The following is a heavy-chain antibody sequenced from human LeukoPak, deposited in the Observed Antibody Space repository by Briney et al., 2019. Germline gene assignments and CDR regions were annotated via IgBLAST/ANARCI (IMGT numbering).Heavy chain of an antibody. Sequence: ASVKVSCKASGYTFTSYDINWVRQATGQGLEWMGWMNPNSGNTGYAQKFQSRVTMTRNTSISTAYMELSSLRSEDTAVYYCAREVRTTGTPRLRYYYMDVWGKGTTVTVSS. J-gene: IGHJ6*03. D-gene: IGHD1-1*01. V-gene: IGHV1-8*01. CDR3: AREVRTTGTPRLRYYYMDV. CDR1: GYTFTSYD. CDR2: MNPNSGNT.